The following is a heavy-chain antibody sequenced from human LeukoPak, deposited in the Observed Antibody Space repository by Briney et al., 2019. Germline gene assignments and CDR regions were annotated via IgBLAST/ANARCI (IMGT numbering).Heavy chain of an antibody. V-gene: IGHV3-30-3*01. J-gene: IGHJ4*02. Sequence: GTLRLSCAASGFTFSSYAMHWVRQAPGKGLEWVAVISYDGSNKYYADSVKGRFTISRDNSKNTLYLQMNSLRAEDTAVYYCAREPGGWYERSFDYWGQGTLVTVSS. D-gene: IGHD6-19*01. CDR2: ISYDGSNK. CDR3: AREPGGWYERSFDY. CDR1: GFTFSSYA.